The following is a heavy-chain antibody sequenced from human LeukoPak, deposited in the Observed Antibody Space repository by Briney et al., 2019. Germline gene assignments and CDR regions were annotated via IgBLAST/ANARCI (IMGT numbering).Heavy chain of an antibody. Sequence: GGSLRLSCAASGFTFSSYWMNWVRQAPGKGLVWVSRIASDGSSTTYADSVKGRFSISRDNAKNSLYLQMNSLRAEDTAVYYCATIPSPYCGGDCAPHFDYWGQGTLVTVSS. CDR1: GFTFSSYW. V-gene: IGHV3-74*01. CDR3: ATIPSPYCGGDCAPHFDY. D-gene: IGHD2-21*02. J-gene: IGHJ4*02. CDR2: IASDGSST.